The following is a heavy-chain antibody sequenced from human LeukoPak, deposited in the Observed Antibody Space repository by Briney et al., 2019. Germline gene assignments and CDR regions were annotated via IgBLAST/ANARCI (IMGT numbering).Heavy chain of an antibody. V-gene: IGHV3-23*01. CDR3: VREDTPATANY. CDR2: ISGGGDIT. D-gene: IGHD2-21*02. Sequence: GGSLRLSCAASGFNFANHAMSWVRQTPGKGLEWVSAISGGGDITYYADSVTGRFTISRDNSKDTLFLQMHSLRPGDTAVYCCVREDTPATANYWGQGTLVTISS. CDR1: GFNFANHA. J-gene: IGHJ4*02.